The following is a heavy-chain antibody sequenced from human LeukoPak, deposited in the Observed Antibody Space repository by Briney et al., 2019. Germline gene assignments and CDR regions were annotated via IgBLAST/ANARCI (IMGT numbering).Heavy chain of an antibody. CDR2: ISGSGGST. J-gene: IGHJ2*01. Sequence: GGSLRLSCAAFGFTFSSYAMSWVRQAPGKGLEWVSAISGSGGSTYYADSVKGRFTISRDNSKNTLYLQMNSLRAEDTAVYYCAKYPSSGYWAYFDLWGRGTLVTVSS. CDR1: GFTFSSYA. CDR3: AKYPSSGYWAYFDL. V-gene: IGHV3-23*01. D-gene: IGHD3-22*01.